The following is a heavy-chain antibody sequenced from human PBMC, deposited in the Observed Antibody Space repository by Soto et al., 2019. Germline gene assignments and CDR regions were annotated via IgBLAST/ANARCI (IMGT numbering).Heavy chain of an antibody. D-gene: IGHD6-13*01. CDR2: ISGSGDST. CDR3: AKAKGSSWYSALDI. V-gene: IGHV3-23*01. J-gene: IGHJ3*02. Sequence: PGGSLRLSCAASGFTFSSYAMSGVRQAPGKGLEWVSVISGSGDSTFYTDSVKGRFTISRDNSKNTLYLQMNSLRAEDTAVYYCAKAKGSSWYSALDIWGQGTMVTVSS. CDR1: GFTFSSYA.